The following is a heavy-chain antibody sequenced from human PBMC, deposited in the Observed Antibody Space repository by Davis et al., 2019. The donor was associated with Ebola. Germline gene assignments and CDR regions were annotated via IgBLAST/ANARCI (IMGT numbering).Heavy chain of an antibody. D-gene: IGHD2-2*02. Sequence: GGSLRLSCAASGFTFSSYAMSWVRQAPGKGLEWVSTISGSGGSTYYADSVKGRFTISRDISKNTLYLQMNSLRAEDTAVYYCAKSVGFPAYTPFDYWGQGTLVTVSS. CDR3: AKSVGFPAYTPFDY. CDR1: GFTFSSYA. V-gene: IGHV3-23*01. CDR2: ISGSGGST. J-gene: IGHJ4*02.